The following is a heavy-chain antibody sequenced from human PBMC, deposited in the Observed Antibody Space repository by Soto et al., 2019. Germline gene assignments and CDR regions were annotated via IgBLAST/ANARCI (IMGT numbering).Heavy chain of an antibody. CDR3: GRRSLLVAPT. V-gene: IGHV4-39*01. D-gene: IGHD2-21*01. Sequence: KSSETLSLTCSVSGGSISNPADYWAWIRQPPGKGLEWIGSIYYGGTTHYSPSLKSRVTVSADTSKNQFSLRLSSVSAADTAVYYCGRRSLLVAPTWGQGILVTVSS. J-gene: IGHJ4*02. CDR1: GGSISNPADY. CDR2: IYYGGTT.